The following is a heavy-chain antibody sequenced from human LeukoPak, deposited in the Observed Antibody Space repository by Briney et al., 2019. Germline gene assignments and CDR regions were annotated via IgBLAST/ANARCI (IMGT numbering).Heavy chain of an antibody. J-gene: IGHJ5*02. CDR2: ISSSSSYI. D-gene: IGHD3-3*01. CDR3: ARDAAPITIFGVVFWFDP. Sequence: PGGSLRLSCAASGFTFSSYSMNWVRQAPGKGLEWVSSISSSSSYIYYADSVKGRFTISRDNAKNSLYLQMNSLRAEDTAVHYCARDAAPITIFGVVFWFDPWGQGTLVTVSS. V-gene: IGHV3-21*01. CDR1: GFTFSSYS.